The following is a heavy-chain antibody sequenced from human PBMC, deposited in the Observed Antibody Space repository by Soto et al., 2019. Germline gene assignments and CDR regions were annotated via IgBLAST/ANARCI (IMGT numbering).Heavy chain of an antibody. CDR2: ISGSGGST. J-gene: IGHJ6*02. CDR1: GFTFSSYA. Sequence: PVGSLRLSCAASGFTFSSYAMSWVRQAPGKGLEWVSAISGSGGSTYYADSVKGRFTISKDNSRNTLYLQMNSLRAEDTAVYYCAKEMKAAATHFYYYYGMDVWGQGTTVTVSS. V-gene: IGHV3-23*01. CDR3: AKEMKAAATHFYYYYGMDV. D-gene: IGHD6-13*01.